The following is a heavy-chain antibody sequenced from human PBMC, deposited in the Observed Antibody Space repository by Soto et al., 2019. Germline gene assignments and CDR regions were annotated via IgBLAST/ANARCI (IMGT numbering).Heavy chain of an antibody. Sequence: QVQLVQSGAEVKKPGSSVKVSCKASGGTFSSYAISWVRQAPGQGLEWMGGIIPIFGTANYAQKFQGRVTITADESTSTAYMELSSLRSEDTAVYYFARLGGATVTTLFWFDPWGQGTLVTVSS. CDR3: ARLGGATVTTLFWFDP. J-gene: IGHJ5*02. D-gene: IGHD4-17*01. CDR1: GGTFSSYA. CDR2: IIPIFGTA. V-gene: IGHV1-69*12.